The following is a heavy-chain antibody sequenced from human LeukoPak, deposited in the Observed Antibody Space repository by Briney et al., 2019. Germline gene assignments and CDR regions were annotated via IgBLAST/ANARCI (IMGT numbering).Heavy chain of an antibody. CDR1: GYTFTGSGWY. V-gene: IGHV1-2*02. J-gene: IGHJ4*02. CDR2: IHPNNGAT. CDR3: ARDGPAQMVDFDY. Sequence: DSVKVSCKASGYTFTGSGWYLYWLRQAPGQGLECVGWIHPNNGATLYAQKFQGRVAMTTDTSISMAYMELSRLRPDDTAMYYCARDGPAQMVDFDYWGQGTLVTVSS. D-gene: IGHD3-10*01.